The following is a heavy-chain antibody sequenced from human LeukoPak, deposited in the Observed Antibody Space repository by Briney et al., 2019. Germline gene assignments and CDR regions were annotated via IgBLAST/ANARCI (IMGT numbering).Heavy chain of an antibody. V-gene: IGHV4-39*07. CDR1: GGSISSSSYY. CDR2: TYYSGGT. Sequence: SEPLSLTCTVSGGSISSSSYYWGWIRQPPGKGLEWIGSTYYSGGTYYNPSLKSRVTISVDKSKNQFSLKLTSVTAADTAVYYCARRVATIKANWYFDLWGRGTLVTVSS. CDR3: ARRVATIKANWYFDL. J-gene: IGHJ2*01. D-gene: IGHD5-12*01.